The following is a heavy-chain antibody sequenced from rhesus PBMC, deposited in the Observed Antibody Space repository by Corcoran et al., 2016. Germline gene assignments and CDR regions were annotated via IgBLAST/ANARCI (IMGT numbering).Heavy chain of an antibody. CDR3: VKHGAQGGARSGLAS. D-gene: IGHD1-44*02. J-gene: IGHJ6*01. V-gene: IGHV3S25*01. Sequence: GGDNTYYADSVKGRFTISRDNSKNTFSLQMNSLRPEDTAVYYCVKHGAQGGARSGLASWGQGVVVTVSS. CDR2: GGDNT.